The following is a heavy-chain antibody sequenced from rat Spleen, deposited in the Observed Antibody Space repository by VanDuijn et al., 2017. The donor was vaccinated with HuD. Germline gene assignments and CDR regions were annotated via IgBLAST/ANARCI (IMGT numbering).Heavy chain of an antibody. Sequence: QVQLKESGPGLVQPSQTLSLTCTVSGFSLTSYHVSWVRQPPGKGLEWMGRMKYDGDTYYISALKSRLSISRDTSKSQVFLKMNSLQTEDTAIYFCTRGDFDYWGQGVMVTVSS. CDR3: TRGDFDY. CDR2: MKYDGDT. J-gene: IGHJ2*01. V-gene: IGHV2S1*01. CDR1: GFSLTSYH.